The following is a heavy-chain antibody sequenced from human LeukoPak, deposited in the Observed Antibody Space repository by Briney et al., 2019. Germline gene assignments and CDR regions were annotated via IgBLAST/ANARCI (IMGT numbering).Heavy chain of an antibody. CDR2: IKQDGSNK. V-gene: IGHV3-30*02. CDR1: GFTFSIHG. CDR3: AKDPTHYRVWDYYETIGLSY. J-gene: IGHJ4*02. D-gene: IGHD3-22*01. Sequence: PGGSLRLSCVGSGFTFSIHGMNWVRQAPGKGLEWVANIKQDGSNKYYADSVKGRFTISRDNSKNTLNLQMNSLRAEDTAVYYCAKDPTHYRVWDYYETIGLSYWGQGTLVTVSS.